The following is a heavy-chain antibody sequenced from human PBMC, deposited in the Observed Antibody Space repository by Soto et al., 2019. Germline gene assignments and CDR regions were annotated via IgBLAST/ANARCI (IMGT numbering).Heavy chain of an antibody. V-gene: IGHV5-51*01. CDR3: ASPQQGRLRSNWYFDL. CDR2: IYPGDSDT. Sequence: PGESLKISCKGSGYSFTSYWIGWVRQMPGKGLEWMGIIYPGDSDTRYSPSFQGQVTISADKSISTAYLQWSSLKASDTAMYYCASPQQGRLRSNWYFDLWGRGTLVTVSS. CDR1: GYSFTSYW. J-gene: IGHJ2*01. D-gene: IGHD4-17*01.